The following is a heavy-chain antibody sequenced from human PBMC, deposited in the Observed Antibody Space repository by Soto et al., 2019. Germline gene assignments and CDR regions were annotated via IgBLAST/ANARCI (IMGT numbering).Heavy chain of an antibody. D-gene: IGHD1-1*01. CDR2: IYYSGST. Sequence: SETLSLTCTVSGGSISSSSYYWGWIRQPPGKGLEWIGSIYYSGSTYYNPSLKSRVTISVDTSKNQFSLKLSSVTAADTAVYYCARHGTSNSYYYYYYGMDVWGQGTTVTVS. CDR1: GGSISSSSYY. J-gene: IGHJ6*02. V-gene: IGHV4-39*01. CDR3: ARHGTSNSYYYYYYGMDV.